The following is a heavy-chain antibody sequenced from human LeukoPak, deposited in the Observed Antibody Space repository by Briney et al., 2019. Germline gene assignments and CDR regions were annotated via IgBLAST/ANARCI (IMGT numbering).Heavy chain of an antibody. Sequence: ASVNVSCKASGYTFTDYYMHWVRQAPGQGLEWMGWINPNSGGTKYAQKFQGRVTMTRDTSISTAYMELSGLRSDDTAVYYFARDGVGRGVIVAATPWGQGTLVTVSS. CDR1: GYTFTDYY. CDR3: ARDGVGRGVIVAATP. D-gene: IGHD2-15*01. V-gene: IGHV1-2*02. J-gene: IGHJ4*02. CDR2: INPNSGGT.